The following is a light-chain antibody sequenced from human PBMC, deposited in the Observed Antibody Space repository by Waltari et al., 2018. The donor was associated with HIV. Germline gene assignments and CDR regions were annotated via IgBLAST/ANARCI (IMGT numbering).Light chain of an antibody. Sequence: DIVLTQSPDSLAVSLGERATLNCKSSQSVVYSSNNKNYLAWYQQKPGQPPNLLIYWASTRESGVPDRFSGSGSGTDFTLTISSLQAEDVAVYYCQQYYSTPNTFGQGTKLEIK. J-gene: IGKJ2*01. CDR3: QQYYSTPNT. V-gene: IGKV4-1*01. CDR1: QSVVYSSNNKNY. CDR2: WAS.